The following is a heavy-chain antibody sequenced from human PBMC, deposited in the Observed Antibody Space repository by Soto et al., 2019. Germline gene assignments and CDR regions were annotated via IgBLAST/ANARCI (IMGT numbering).Heavy chain of an antibody. CDR3: AGVPDVAYYHYYMDF. J-gene: IGHJ6*03. D-gene: IGHD3-16*01. Sequence: QVQLVASGGGLVKPGGSLRLSCAASGFTFSDDYMNWLRQAPGKGLEWVSYMSSSGNTIYYADSVKGRFTISMDKAKSSVHLQMNSLRAEDTALYYCAGVPDVAYYHYYMDFWGKGITVTVSS. CDR1: GFTFSDDY. CDR2: MSSSGNTI. V-gene: IGHV3-11*01.